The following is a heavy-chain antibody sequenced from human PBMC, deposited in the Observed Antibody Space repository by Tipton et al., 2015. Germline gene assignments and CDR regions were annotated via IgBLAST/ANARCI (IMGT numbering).Heavy chain of an antibody. D-gene: IGHD3-3*01. CDR3: AKQPVLRFLEWPNGTDV. J-gene: IGHJ6*02. V-gene: IGHV3-23*01. CDR2: ISGYGGSGGRT. Sequence: SLRLSCAASGFTFSSYAMSWVRQAPGKGLEWVSAISGYGGSGGRTYYADSVKGRFTISRDNSKNTLYLQMSSLRVEDTAVYYCAKQPVLRFLEWPNGTDVWGQGTTVSVSS. CDR1: GFTFSSYA.